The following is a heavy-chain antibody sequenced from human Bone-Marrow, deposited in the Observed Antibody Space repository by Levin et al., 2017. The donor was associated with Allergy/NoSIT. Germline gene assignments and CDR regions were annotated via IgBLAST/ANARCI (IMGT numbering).Heavy chain of an antibody. V-gene: IGHV5-51*01. J-gene: IGHJ3*02. CDR1: GYSFIKSW. Sequence: GESLKISCRGSGYSFIKSWIGWVRQMPGKGLEWMGNIYPDDSDTRYSPSFQGQVTISADKSSSTAYLQWSSLKASDTAMYYCAIGWDTTKNAFDIWGQGTMVTVSS. CDR2: IYPDDSDT. D-gene: IGHD1-14*01. CDR3: AIGWDTTKNAFDI.